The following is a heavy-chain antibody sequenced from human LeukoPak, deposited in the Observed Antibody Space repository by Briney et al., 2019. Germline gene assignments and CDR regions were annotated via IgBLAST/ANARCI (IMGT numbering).Heavy chain of an antibody. V-gene: IGHV3-30*02. J-gene: IGHJ4*02. CDR1: GFTFSSYG. Sequence: GGSLRLSCAASGFTFSSYGMHWVRQAPGKGLEWVAFIRYDGSNKYYADSVKGRFTISRDNSKNTLYLQMNSLRAEDTAVYYCAKFKFSHTVTRFDYWGQGTLVTVSS. D-gene: IGHD4-11*01. CDR3: AKFKFSHTVTRFDY. CDR2: IRYDGSNK.